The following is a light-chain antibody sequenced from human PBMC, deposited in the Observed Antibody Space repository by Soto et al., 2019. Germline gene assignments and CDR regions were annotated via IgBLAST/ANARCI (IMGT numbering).Light chain of an antibody. J-gene: IGLJ1*01. CDR3: SSYTSSSTAYV. V-gene: IGLV2-14*03. Sequence: QSVLTQSASVSGSPGQSITISCTGTSSDVGAYNYVSWYQQHPGKAPKVMIHDVSNRPSGVSSRFSGSKSGNTASLTISGLQAEDEADYYCSSYTSSSTAYVFGTGTKLTVL. CDR1: SSDVGAYNY. CDR2: DVS.